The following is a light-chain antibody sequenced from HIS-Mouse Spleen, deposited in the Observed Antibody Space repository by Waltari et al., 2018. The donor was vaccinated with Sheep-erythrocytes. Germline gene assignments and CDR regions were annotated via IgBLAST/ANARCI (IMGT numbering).Light chain of an antibody. CDR1: SSDVGSYNL. CDR3: CSYAGSSTPWV. V-gene: IGLV2-23*01. CDR2: AGS. J-gene: IGLJ3*02. Sequence: QSALTQPASVSGSPGQSITISCTGTSSDVGSYNLVSWYQQHPGKGPKLSIYAGSKRPSGVSTRFSGSRSGHTASLTISGLQAEDEADYYCCSYAGSSTPWVFGGWTKLTVL.